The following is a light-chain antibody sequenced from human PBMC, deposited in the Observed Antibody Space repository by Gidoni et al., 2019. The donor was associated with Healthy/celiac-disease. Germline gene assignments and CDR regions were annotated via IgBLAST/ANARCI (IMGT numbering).Light chain of an antibody. V-gene: IGKV3-11*01. CDR3: QQRSNWPRGT. CDR1: QSVSSY. Sequence: EIVLTQSPATLSLSPGERATLSCRASQSVSSYLAWYQQKPGQAPRLLIYDASNMATGIPARFSGSGSGTDFTLTISSLEPEDFAVYYCQQRSNWPRGTFGPGTKVDIK. CDR2: DAS. J-gene: IGKJ3*01.